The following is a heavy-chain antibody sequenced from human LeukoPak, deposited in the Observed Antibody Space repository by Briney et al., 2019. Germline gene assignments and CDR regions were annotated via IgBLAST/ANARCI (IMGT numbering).Heavy chain of an antibody. D-gene: IGHD3-10*01. V-gene: IGHV4-59*01. CDR3: ASHFGSGFDS. CDR2: VFYTGST. Sequence: SETLSLTCSVSGVSIRDYSWSWIRQPPGKGLEWIGYVFYTGSTNFDPSLKSRVTMSTNTSKNQFSLKLTSVTAADTAVYYCASHFGSGFDSWGQGTLVTVSS. J-gene: IGHJ4*02. CDR1: GVSIRDYS.